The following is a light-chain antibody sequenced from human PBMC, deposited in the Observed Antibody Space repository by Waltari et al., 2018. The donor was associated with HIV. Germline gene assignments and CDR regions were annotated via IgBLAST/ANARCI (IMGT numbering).Light chain of an antibody. CDR1: SSNIGTYT. J-gene: IGLJ2*01. CDR2: SNN. V-gene: IGLV1-44*01. CDR3: AAWDGSLNGVL. Sequence: QSVLTQPPSASGTPGQRVTISCSGSSSNIGTYTVNWYRQPPGTAPTLLIYSNNQRPSGVPDRFSGSKSGTSASLAISGLQSEDEADYYCAAWDGSLNGVLFGGGTKLTVL.